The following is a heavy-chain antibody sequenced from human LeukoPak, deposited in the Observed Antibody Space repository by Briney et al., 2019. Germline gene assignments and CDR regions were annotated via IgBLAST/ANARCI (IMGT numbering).Heavy chain of an antibody. Sequence: GGSLRHSCSASGFTFSNYPMHWVRQSPGKGLEYVSAIGDNGGSTFYADSVKGRFTISRDNSKNTLYLQMRSLRVEDTALYYCVCPESGYSHGYGYWGQGTLVTVSS. V-gene: IGHV3-64D*09. CDR1: GFTFSNYP. CDR2: IGDNGGST. CDR3: VCPESGYSHGYGY. J-gene: IGHJ4*02. D-gene: IGHD5-18*01.